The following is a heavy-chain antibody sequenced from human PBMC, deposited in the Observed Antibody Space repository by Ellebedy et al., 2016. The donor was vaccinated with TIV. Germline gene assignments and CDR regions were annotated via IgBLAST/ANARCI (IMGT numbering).Heavy chain of an antibody. Sequence: SETLSLXXAVYGGSFSGYYWSWIRQPPGKGLEWIGEINHSGSTNYNPSLKSRVTISVDTSKNQFSLKLSSVTATDTAVYYCARPSGSGSYLFLWGQGTLVTVSS. D-gene: IGHD3-10*01. V-gene: IGHV4-34*01. CDR1: GGSFSGYY. CDR2: INHSGST. J-gene: IGHJ4*02. CDR3: ARPSGSGSYLFL.